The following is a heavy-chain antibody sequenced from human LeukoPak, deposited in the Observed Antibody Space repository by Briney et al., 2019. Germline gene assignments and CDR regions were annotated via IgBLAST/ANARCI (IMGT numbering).Heavy chain of an antibody. CDR1: GFTFSSYW. CDR3: ARDGDSSGWYEVDY. D-gene: IGHD6-19*01. J-gene: IGHJ4*02. Sequence: PGGSLRLSCAASGFTFSSYWMSWVRQAPGKGLEWVANIKQDGSEKHYVDSVKGRFTISRDNAKNSLYLQMNSLRAEDTAVYYCARDGDSSGWYEVDYWGQGTLVTVSS. CDR2: IKQDGSEK. V-gene: IGHV3-7*03.